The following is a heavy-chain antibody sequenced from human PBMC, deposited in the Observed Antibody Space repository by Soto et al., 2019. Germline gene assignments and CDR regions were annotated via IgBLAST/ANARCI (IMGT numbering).Heavy chain of an antibody. CDR1: GFTFSRYA. CDR3: AKAANDYDDYEFDY. Sequence: GGSLRLSCAASGFTFSRYAMSWVRQAPGKGLEWVSAISGSGGSTYYADSVKGRFTISRGNSKNTLYLQMNSLRAEDTAVYYCAKAANDYDDYEFDYWGQGTLVSVTS. V-gene: IGHV3-23*01. J-gene: IGHJ4*02. D-gene: IGHD4-17*01. CDR2: ISGSGGST.